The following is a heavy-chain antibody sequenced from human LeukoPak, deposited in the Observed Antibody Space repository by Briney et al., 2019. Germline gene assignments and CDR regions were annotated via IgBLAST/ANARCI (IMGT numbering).Heavy chain of an antibody. V-gene: IGHV4-39*07. CDR3: ARALSNYCSSTSCYLRYYYGMDV. D-gene: IGHD2-2*01. CDR2: INHSGST. Sequence: SETLSLTCTVSGGSISSGGYYWSWIRQPPGKGLEWIGEINHSGSTNYNPSLKSRVTISVDTSKNQFSLKLSSVTAADTAVYYCARALSNYCSSTSCYLRYYYGMDVWGQGATVTVSS. J-gene: IGHJ6*02. CDR1: GGSISSGGYY.